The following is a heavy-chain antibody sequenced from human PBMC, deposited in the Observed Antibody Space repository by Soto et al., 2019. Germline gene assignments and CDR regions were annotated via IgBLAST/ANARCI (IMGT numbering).Heavy chain of an antibody. CDR1: GGTFSSYA. V-gene: IGHV1-69*01. J-gene: IGHJ6*02. D-gene: IGHD4-4*01. CDR2: IIPIFGTA. Sequence: QVQLVQSGAEVKKPGSSVKVSCKASGGTFSSYAISWVRQAPGQGLEWMGGIIPIFGTANYAQKFQGRVTITADEYTSTAYMELSSLRSEDTAVYYCARDLPLPTTTVTTDGMDVWGQGTTVTVSS. CDR3: ARDLPLPTTTVTTDGMDV.